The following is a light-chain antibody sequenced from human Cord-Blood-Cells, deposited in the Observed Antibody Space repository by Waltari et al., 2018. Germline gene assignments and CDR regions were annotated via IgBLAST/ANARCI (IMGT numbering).Light chain of an antibody. Sequence: EILLTHSPGTLSLSPGERATLSCRASQRVSSSYLAWYQQKPGQAPRLLIYGASSRATGIPDRFSGSGSGTDFTLTISRLEPEDFAVYYCQQYGSSPFTFGPGTKVDIK. CDR1: QRVSSSY. V-gene: IGKV3-20*01. CDR2: GAS. J-gene: IGKJ3*01. CDR3: QQYGSSPFT.